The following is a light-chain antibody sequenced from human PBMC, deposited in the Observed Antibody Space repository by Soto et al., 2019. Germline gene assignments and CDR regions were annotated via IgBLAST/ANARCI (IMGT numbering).Light chain of an antibody. V-gene: IGKV3D-15*01. CDR1: QSVGSK. Sequence: EIVMTQSPPTLSVSPGERATLSCRSSQSVGSKLAWYQQRPGQAPRLLIYDASNRATDIPARFSGSGSGTAFSLTISSLPSEDSAVYSCQQYGDWPGAFGGGTKVEIK. J-gene: IGKJ4*01. CDR2: DAS. CDR3: QQYGDWPGA.